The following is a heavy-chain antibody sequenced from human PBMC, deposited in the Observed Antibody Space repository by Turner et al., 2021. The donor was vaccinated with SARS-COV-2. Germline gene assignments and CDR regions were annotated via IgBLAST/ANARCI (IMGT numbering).Heavy chain of an antibody. CDR1: GGSIRSNYY. CDR3: ARNYYDTWGVDWFDP. CDR2: IYYSGST. V-gene: IGHV4-59*01. J-gene: IGHJ5*02. D-gene: IGHD3-16*01. Sequence: QLQLQESGQGLVKSWATLYLTCTVSGGSIRSNYYWSWIRQPPGKGLEWIGYIYYSGSTKYNPSLKIRVTISLDTSKNQLSLKLSSVTAADTAVYYCARNYYDTWGVDWFDPWGQGILVTV.